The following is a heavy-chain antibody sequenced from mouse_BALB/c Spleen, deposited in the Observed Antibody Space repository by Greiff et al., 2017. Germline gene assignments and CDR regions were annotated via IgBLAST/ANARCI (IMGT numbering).Heavy chain of an antibody. J-gene: IGHJ2*01. CDR1: GFSLTGYG. Sequence: VMLVESGPGLVAPSQSLSITCTVSGFSLTGYGVNWVRQPPGKGLEWLGMIWGDGSTDYNSALKSRLSISKDNSKSQVFLKMNSLQTDDTARYYCARDDDDYDGVFDYWGQGTTLTVSS. CDR3: ARDDDDYDGVFDY. V-gene: IGHV2-6-7*01. CDR2: IWGDGST. D-gene: IGHD2-4*01.